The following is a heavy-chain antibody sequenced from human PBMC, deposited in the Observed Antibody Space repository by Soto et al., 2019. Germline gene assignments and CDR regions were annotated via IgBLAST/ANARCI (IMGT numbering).Heavy chain of an antibody. CDR3: AREAPGDCSSTSCLNWFDP. CDR1: GYTFTSYG. Sequence: ASVKVSCKASGYTFTSYGISWVRQAPGQGLEWMGWTSAYNGNTNYAQKLQGRVTMTTDTSTSTAYMELRSLRSEDTAVYYCAREAPGDCSSTSCLNWFDPWGQGTLVTVSS. CDR2: TSAYNGNT. V-gene: IGHV1-18*01. J-gene: IGHJ5*02. D-gene: IGHD2-2*01.